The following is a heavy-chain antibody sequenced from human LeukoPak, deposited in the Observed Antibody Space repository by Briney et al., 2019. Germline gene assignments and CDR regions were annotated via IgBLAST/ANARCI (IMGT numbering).Heavy chain of an antibody. CDR1: GFTFRTYA. CDR3: ASQSLTYYYDSSGQHDAFDI. J-gene: IGHJ3*02. D-gene: IGHD3-22*01. CDR2: IYSGGST. V-gene: IGHV3-NL1*01. Sequence: GGSLRLSCAASGFTFRTYAMHWVRQAPGKGLEWVSVIYSGGSTYYADSVKGRFTISRDNSKNTLYLQMNSLRAEDTAVYYCASQSLTYYYDSSGQHDAFDIWGQGTMVTVSS.